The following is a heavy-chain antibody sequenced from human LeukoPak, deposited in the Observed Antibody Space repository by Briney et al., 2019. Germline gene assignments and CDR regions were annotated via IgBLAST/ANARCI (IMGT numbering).Heavy chain of an antibody. CDR2: IYHSGST. J-gene: IGHJ4*02. D-gene: IGHD4-17*01. CDR1: GGSFSGYY. V-gene: IGHV4-34*01. CDR3: ARDRPDYGDYNDY. Sequence: SETLSLTCAVYGGSFSGYYWSWIRQPPGKGLEWIGEIYHSGSTNYNPSLKSRVTISVDKSKNQFSLKLSSVTAADTAVYYCARDRPDYGDYNDYWGQGTLVTVSS.